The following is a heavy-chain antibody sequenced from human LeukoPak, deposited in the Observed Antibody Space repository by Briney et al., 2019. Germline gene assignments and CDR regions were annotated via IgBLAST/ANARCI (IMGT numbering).Heavy chain of an antibody. D-gene: IGHD3-10*01. CDR2: MNPNSGNT. Sequence: GASVKVSCKASGYTFTSYDINWVRHAPGQGLEWMGWMNPNSGNTGYAQKFQGRVTMTRNTSISTAYMELSSLRSEDTAVYYCARMGSGSYYYYGMDVWGQGTTVTVSS. CDR1: GYTFTSYD. J-gene: IGHJ6*02. CDR3: ARMGSGSYYYYGMDV. V-gene: IGHV1-8*01.